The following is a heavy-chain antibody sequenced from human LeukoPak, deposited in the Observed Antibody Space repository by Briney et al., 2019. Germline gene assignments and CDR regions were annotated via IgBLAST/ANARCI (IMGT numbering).Heavy chain of an antibody. CDR1: GGSIDSSS. CDR3: ANWVGNWFDP. CDR2: IYLGGSP. Sequence: PSETLSLTCTVFGGSIDSSSWSWIRQPVGKGLEWIGRIYLGGSPIYNPSLKSRVIMTVGMSTNQFLLWLRSVTAADTATYYCANWVGNWFDPWGQGTLVTVSS. D-gene: IGHD1-26*01. J-gene: IGHJ5*02. V-gene: IGHV4-4*07.